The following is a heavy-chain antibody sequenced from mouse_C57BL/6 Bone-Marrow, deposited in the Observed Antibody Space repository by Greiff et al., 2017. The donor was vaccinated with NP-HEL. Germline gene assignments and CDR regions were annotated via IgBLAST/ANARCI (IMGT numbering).Heavy chain of an antibody. Sequence: EVKLMESGGGLVKPGGSLKLSCAASGFTFSDYGMHWVRQAPEKGLEWVAYISSGSSTIYYADTVKGRFTISRDNAKNTLFLQMTSLRSEDMAMYYCAAYYYGNSGYYAMDYWGQGTSVTVSS. CDR2: ISSGSSTI. CDR3: AAYYYGNSGYYAMDY. D-gene: IGHD1-1*01. CDR1: GFTFSDYG. J-gene: IGHJ4*01. V-gene: IGHV5-17*01.